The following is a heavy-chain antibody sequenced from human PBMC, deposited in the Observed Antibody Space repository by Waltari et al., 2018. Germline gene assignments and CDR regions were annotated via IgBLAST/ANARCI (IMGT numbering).Heavy chain of an antibody. Sequence: EVQLLESGGGLVQPGGSLRLSCAASGFTFSSYAMSWVRQAPGKGLEWVSFIYSGGSTYYADSVKGRFTISRDNSKNTLYLQMNSLRAEDTAVYYCAKEGPAAREPFDYWGQGTLVTVSS. V-gene: IGHV3-23*03. CDR2: IYSGGST. CDR3: AKEGPAAREPFDY. CDR1: GFTFSSYA. D-gene: IGHD2-2*01. J-gene: IGHJ4*02.